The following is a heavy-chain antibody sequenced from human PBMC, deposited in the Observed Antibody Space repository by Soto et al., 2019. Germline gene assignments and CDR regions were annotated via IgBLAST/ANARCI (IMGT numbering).Heavy chain of an antibody. Sequence: QLQLQESGPGLVKPSETLSLTCTVSGGSISSSSYYWGWIRQPPGKGLEWIGSIYYSGSTYYNPSLKSRVTISVDTSKNQFSLKLSSVIAADTAVYYCARGVSRYSGYEDYWGQGTLVTVSS. J-gene: IGHJ4*02. CDR3: ARGVSRYSGYEDY. D-gene: IGHD5-12*01. CDR2: IYYSGST. CDR1: GGSISSSSYY. V-gene: IGHV4-39*01.